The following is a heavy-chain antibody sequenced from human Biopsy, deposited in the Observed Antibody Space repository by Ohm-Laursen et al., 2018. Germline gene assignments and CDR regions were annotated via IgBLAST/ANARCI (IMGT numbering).Heavy chain of an antibody. D-gene: IGHD6-13*01. CDR2: VYYNGNT. CDR3: ARHIGSSWEWASDI. V-gene: IGHV4-59*08. J-gene: IGHJ3*02. CDR1: YGSISGHF. Sequence: PPGTLSLTCAVTYGSISGHFWSWIRQAPGKGLEWTGYVYYNGNTNYSPSLKSRATISLDTSKDRFSLKLTSVTAADTAVYYCARHIGSSWEWASDIWGRGTMVTVSS.